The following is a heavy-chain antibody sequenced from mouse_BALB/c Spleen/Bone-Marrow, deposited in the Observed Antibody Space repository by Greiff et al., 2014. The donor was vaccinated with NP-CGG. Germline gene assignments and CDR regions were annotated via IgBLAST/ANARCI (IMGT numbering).Heavy chain of an antibody. D-gene: IGHD1-1*01. CDR2: IDPANGNT. CDR3: AGYYYDSSYFDY. V-gene: IGHV14-3*02. Sequence: VQLKQSGAELVKPGASVKLSCTASGFNIKDTYMHWVKQRPEQGLEWIGRIDPANGNTKYDPKFQGKATITADTSSNTAYLQLSSLTSEDTDVYYCAGYYYDSSYFDYWGQGTTLTVSS. J-gene: IGHJ2*01. CDR1: GFNIKDTY.